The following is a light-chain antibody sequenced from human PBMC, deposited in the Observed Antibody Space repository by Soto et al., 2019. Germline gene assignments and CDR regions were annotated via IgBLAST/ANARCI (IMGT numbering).Light chain of an antibody. Sequence: DIQMTQSPSTLSASVGDRVTITCRASQSISSWLAWYQQKPGKAPKVLIYKASSLESGVPSRFSGSGSGTEFTLTISILQPDDFATYYCQQYSSYSRTFGQGTKLEIK. V-gene: IGKV1-5*03. CDR2: KAS. CDR1: QSISSW. CDR3: QQYSSYSRT. J-gene: IGKJ2*01.